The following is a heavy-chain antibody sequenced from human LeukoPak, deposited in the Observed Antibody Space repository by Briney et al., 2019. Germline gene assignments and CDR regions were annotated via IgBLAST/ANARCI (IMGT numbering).Heavy chain of an antibody. CDR3: AKGGIAAAGTSFYFDY. CDR1: GFTFSSYA. Sequence: GGSLRLSCAASGFTFSSYAMRWVRQAPGKGLEWVSGISGSGSGTYYPDSVKGRFTISRDNSKNTLYQQMNSLRAEDTAVYYCAKGGIAAAGTSFYFDYWGQGTLVTVSS. V-gene: IGHV3-23*01. J-gene: IGHJ4*02. D-gene: IGHD6-13*01. CDR2: ISGSGSGT.